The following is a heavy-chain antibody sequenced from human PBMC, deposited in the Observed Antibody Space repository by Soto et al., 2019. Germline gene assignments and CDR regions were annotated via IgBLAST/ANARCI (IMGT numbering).Heavy chain of an antibody. Sequence: KPSETLSLTCTVSGGSISSYYWSWIRQPPGKGLEWIGYIYYSGSTNYNPSLKSRVTISRDSSKNTLYLQMHSLRAEDTAMYFCARSRYTGTYSGRFLDYWGQGSLVTVSS. CDR3: ARSRYTGTYSGRFLDY. CDR1: GGSISSYY. CDR2: IYYSGST. D-gene: IGHD1-26*01. J-gene: IGHJ4*02. V-gene: IGHV4-59*12.